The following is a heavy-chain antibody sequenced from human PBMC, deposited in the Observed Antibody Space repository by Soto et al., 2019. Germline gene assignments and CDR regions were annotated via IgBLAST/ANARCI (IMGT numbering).Heavy chain of an antibody. V-gene: IGHV5-51*01. Sequence: PGESLKISCKGSGYSFTSYWIGWVRQMPGKGLERMGIIYPGDSDTRYRPSFQGQVTISADKSISTAYLQWSSLKASDTAMYYCALPPGLVGKQNYYYYYGMDVWGQGATVTVSS. CDR2: IYPGDSDT. J-gene: IGHJ6*02. CDR3: ALPPGLVGKQNYYYYYGMDV. CDR1: GYSFTSYW.